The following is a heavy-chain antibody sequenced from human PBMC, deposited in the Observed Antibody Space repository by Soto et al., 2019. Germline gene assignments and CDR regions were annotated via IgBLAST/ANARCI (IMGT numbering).Heavy chain of an antibody. CDR3: VHRSTGTYGTTFFDY. CDR1: GFSLSSSAVGVG. CDR2: IYWDDDE. J-gene: IGHJ4*02. Sequence: SGPTLVNPTQTLTLTCTCSGFSLSSSAVGVGVGWIRQPPGKALEWLAGIYWDDDERYSPSRKSRLTSTRDTSQNQVVLTMTKMDAVDTATYHCVHRSTGTYGTTFFDYWGLGTLVTVSS. D-gene: IGHD3-9*01. V-gene: IGHV2-5*02.